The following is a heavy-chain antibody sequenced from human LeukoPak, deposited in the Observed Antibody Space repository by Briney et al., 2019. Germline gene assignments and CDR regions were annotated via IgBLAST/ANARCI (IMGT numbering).Heavy chain of an antibody. D-gene: IGHD1-14*01. Sequence: PGGSLRLSCAASGFTFSSYSMHWVRQAPGKGLEWVALILYDGSYKAYADSTEGRFAISRDNSKNTLYLQMDSLRGEDTAVYYCAKDLIRRSNRWYYFDSWGQGTVVTVSS. CDR2: ILYDGSYK. CDR1: GFTFSSYS. V-gene: IGHV3-30*18. CDR3: AKDLIRRSNRWYYFDS. J-gene: IGHJ4*02.